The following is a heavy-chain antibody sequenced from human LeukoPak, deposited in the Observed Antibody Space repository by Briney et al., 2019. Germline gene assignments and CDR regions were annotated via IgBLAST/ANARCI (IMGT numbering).Heavy chain of an antibody. CDR1: GFTFSDYW. D-gene: IGHD2-15*01. CDR2: IKQDGSEK. Sequence: GGSLRLSCVASGFTFSDYWMSWVRQAPGKGLEWVANIKQDGSEKYYVDSIKGRFTISRDNAKSSLYVQMNSLRAEDTAVYYCARDRLGYCSGGSCCFDYWGQGTLVTVSS. V-gene: IGHV3-7*01. CDR3: ARDRLGYCSGGSCCFDY. J-gene: IGHJ4*02.